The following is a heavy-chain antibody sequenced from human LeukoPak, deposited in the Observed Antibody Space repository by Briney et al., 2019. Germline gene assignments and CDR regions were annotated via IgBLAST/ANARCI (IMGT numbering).Heavy chain of an antibody. CDR1: GFTFSNHW. J-gene: IGHJ4*02. Sequence: GGSLRLSCSASGFTFSNHWMNWVRQAPGKGMEWVAIIEKDGSEILYVDSVKGRFTISRDNAKNSLYLQMNSLRAEDTAVYYCAAGAGWLIDWWGQGTLVTVSS. CDR2: IEKDGSEI. CDR3: AAGAGWLIDW. D-gene: IGHD6-19*01. V-gene: IGHV3-7*01.